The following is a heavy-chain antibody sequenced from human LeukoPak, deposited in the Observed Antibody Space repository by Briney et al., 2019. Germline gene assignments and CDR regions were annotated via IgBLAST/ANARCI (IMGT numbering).Heavy chain of an antibody. J-gene: IGHJ4*02. V-gene: IGHV3-23*01. D-gene: IGHD3-9*01. CDR1: GFTFNNYA. CDR2: ISNNGGYT. Sequence: PGGSLRLSCAASGFTFNNYAMSWVRQAPGKGLEWVSAISNNGGYTYYADSVQGRFTISRDNSKSTLCLQMNSLRAEDTAVYYCAKGGSYTLTGYAPFDYWGQGTLVTVPS. CDR3: AKGGSYTLTGYAPFDY.